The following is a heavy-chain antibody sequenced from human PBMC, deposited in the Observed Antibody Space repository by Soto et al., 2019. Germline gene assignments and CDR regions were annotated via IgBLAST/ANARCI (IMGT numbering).Heavy chain of an antibody. CDR3: ATTANWGTFDY. V-gene: IGHV3-23*01. J-gene: IGHJ4*02. D-gene: IGHD7-27*01. CDR2: ISGSGGST. CDR1: GFTFSSYA. Sequence: GVSLRLSFAASGFTFSSYAMSWVRQAPGKGLEWVSAISGSGGSTYYADSVKGRFTISRDNSKNTLYLQMNSLRAEDTAVYYCATTANWGTFDYWGQGTLVTVSS.